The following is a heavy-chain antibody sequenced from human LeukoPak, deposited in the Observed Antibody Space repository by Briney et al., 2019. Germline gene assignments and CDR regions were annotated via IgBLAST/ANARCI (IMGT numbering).Heavy chain of an antibody. J-gene: IGHJ6*02. V-gene: IGHV1-8*01. D-gene: IGHD3-3*01. Sequence: ASVKVSCKASGYTFTSYDINWVRQATGQGLEWMGWMNPNSGNTGYAQKFQGRVTMTRNTSISTAYMELSSLRSEDTAVYYCARANALYYDFWSCRQMDVWGQGTTVTVSS. CDR2: MNPNSGNT. CDR3: ARANALYYDFWSCRQMDV. CDR1: GYTFTSYD.